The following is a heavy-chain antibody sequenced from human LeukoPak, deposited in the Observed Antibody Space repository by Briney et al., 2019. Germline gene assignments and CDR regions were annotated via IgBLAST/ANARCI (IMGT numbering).Heavy chain of an antibody. CDR2: IYSSGST. CDR3: ARGSTAMVTN. D-gene: IGHD5-18*01. CDR1: GGSISSYY. Sequence: PSETLSLTCTVSGGSISSYYWSWIRQPAWKGLEWIGRIYSSGSTNYNPSLKSRVTMSVDTSKPQLSLPLSSVPAADTAVYYCARGSTAMVTNWGQGTLVTVSS. J-gene: IGHJ4*02. V-gene: IGHV4-4*07.